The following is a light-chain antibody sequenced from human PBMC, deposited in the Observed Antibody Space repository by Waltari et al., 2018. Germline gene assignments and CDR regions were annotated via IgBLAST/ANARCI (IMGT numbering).Light chain of an antibody. CDR3: QKNEALPAT. CDR1: QSIGTY. CDR2: ASS. V-gene: IGKV3-20*01. Sequence: EIVLTQSPATLSFSPGERATLSCRASQSIGTYLIWYQQKPGQAPRLLIYASSIRATGIPDRLSGSGSGTDFSLTISSLEPEDFAVYYCQKNEALPATFGQGTKVEIK. J-gene: IGKJ1*01.